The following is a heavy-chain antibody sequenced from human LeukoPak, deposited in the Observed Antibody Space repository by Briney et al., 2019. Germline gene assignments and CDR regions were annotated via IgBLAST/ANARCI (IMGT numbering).Heavy chain of an antibody. CDR3: ARHGWHAWCFDL. V-gene: IGHV4-34*01. CDR2: INQRRNT. D-gene: IGHD6-19*01. J-gene: IGHJ2*01. Sequence: SETLSLTCVVYGESFSGYSWSWIRQPPGKGVEWIGEINQRRNTNYNPSLKSRVTISIDTSKNQFSLKLSSVTAADTAVYYCARHGWHAWCFDLWGRGTLVTVSS. CDR1: GESFSGYS.